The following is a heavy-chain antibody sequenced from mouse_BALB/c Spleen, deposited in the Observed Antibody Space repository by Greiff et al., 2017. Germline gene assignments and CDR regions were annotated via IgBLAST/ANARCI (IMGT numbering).Heavy chain of an antibody. CDR1: GFNIKDYY. J-gene: IGHJ4*01. V-gene: IGHV14-1*02. CDR3: ARLRRGYAMDY. Sequence: EVQLQQSGAELVRPRALVKLSCKASGFNIKDYYMHWVKQRPEQGLEWIGWIDPENGNTIYDPKFQGKASITADTSSNTAYLQLSSLTSEDTAVYYCARLRRGYAMDYWGQGTSVTVSS. CDR2: IDPENGNT. D-gene: IGHD2-12*01.